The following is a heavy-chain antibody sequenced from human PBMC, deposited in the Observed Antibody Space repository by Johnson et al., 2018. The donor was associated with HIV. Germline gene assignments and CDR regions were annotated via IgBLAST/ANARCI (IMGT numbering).Heavy chain of an antibody. D-gene: IGHD3-10*01. Sequence: EVQLLESGGGVVRPGGSLRLSCAASGFTFDDYGMSWVRQAPGKGLEWVSGIYWNGGSTGYADSVKGRSTISRDIAKNSLYLQMNSLRAEETAWYYCASYFVSFGGCTAFDIGGQGTMVSVSS. CDR2: IYWNGGST. CDR1: GFTFDDYG. V-gene: IGHV3-20*04. CDR3: ASYFVSFGGCTAFDI. J-gene: IGHJ3*02.